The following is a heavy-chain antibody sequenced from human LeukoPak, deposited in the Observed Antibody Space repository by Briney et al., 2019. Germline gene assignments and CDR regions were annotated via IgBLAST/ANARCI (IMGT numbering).Heavy chain of an antibody. D-gene: IGHD3-9*01. V-gene: IGHV4-34*01. CDR3: ASSLRAVDWQFDY. Sequence: PSETLSLTCAVYGESLNIYYWSWIRQPPGKGLEWIGEINHSGRTNYNPSLKSRVTISVDTSKNQFSLKLTSVTAADTAIYYCASSLRAVDWQFDYWGQGTLVTVSS. CDR1: GESLNIYY. CDR2: INHSGRT. J-gene: IGHJ4*02.